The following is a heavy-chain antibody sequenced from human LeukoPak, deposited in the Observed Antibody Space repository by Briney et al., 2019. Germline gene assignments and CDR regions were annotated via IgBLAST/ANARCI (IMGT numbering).Heavy chain of an antibody. D-gene: IGHD3-10*01. J-gene: IGHJ5*02. CDR2: IHRSGST. CDR1: GGSISSGNYY. CDR3: ASYGSRSYRFDP. V-gene: IGHV4-31*03. Sequence: SETLSLTCTVSGGSISSGNYYWSWIRQHPGKGLEWIGYIHRSGSTYYNPSLKSRVIISVDTSKNQFSLKLNSVTAADTAVYYCASYGSRSYRFDPWGQGTLVTVSS.